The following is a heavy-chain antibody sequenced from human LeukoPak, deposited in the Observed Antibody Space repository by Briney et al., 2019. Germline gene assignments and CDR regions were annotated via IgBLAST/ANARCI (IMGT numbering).Heavy chain of an antibody. CDR2: IYYSGSI. Sequence: PSETLPLTCTVSGGSISGTYYWSWIRQPPGKGLEWIGYIYYSGSINYNPSLKSRVTISVDTSKNQFSLKLSSVTAADTAVYYCARDSSLHYDILTGYTPRYGMDVWGQGTTVTVSS. D-gene: IGHD3-9*01. J-gene: IGHJ6*02. CDR1: GGSISGTYY. CDR3: ARDSSLHYDILTGYTPRYGMDV. V-gene: IGHV4-61*01.